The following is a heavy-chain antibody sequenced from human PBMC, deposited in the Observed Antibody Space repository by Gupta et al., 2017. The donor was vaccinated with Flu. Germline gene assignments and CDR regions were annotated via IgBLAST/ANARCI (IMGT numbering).Heavy chain of an antibody. V-gene: IGHV4-39*01. D-gene: IGHD1-7*01. CDR1: GVSINTRDTY. Sequence: QLLESGSGLVKPSETLSLTCSVSGVSINTRDTYWGWIRQPPGKGLEWIGNIFYRGTTSYNPSLRSRVTMSVDTSNNQFSLKVNSMTAADTAVYYCARQASITGTAAHFDYWGPGTLVTVSS. J-gene: IGHJ4*02. CDR2: IFYRGTT. CDR3: ARQASITGTAAHFDY.